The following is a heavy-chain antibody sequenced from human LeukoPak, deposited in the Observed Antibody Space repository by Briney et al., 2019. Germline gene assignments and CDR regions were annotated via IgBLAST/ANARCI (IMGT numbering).Heavy chain of an antibody. D-gene: IGHD2-2*01. CDR3: ARGLRTSPIWGRGFDP. V-gene: IGHV1-69*13. CDR2: IIPIFGTA. Sequence: ASVKVSCKASGGTFSSYAISWVRQARGQGLEWLGGIIPIFGTANYAQKFQGRVTITADESTSTAYMELSSLRAEDTAVSYCARGLRTSPIWGRGFDPWGQGTLVNAAS. J-gene: IGHJ5*02. CDR1: GGTFSSYA.